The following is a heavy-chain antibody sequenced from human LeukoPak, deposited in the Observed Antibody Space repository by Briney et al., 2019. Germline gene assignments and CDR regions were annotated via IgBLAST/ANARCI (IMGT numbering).Heavy chain of an antibody. D-gene: IGHD5-24*01. CDR3: ARVYRATTLDY. V-gene: IGHV3-74*01. J-gene: IGHJ4*02. CDR1: GFTFSSYW. CDR2: INSDGSTT. Sequence: GGSLRLSCAASGFTFSSYWMHWVRQAPGKGLVWVSRINSDGSTTNYADSVKGRFTISRDNAKNTLFLQMNSLRAEDTAVYYCARVYRATTLDYWGQGTLVTVSS.